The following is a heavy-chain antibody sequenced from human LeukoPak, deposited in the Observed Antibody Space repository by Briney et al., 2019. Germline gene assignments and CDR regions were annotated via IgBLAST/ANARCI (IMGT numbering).Heavy chain of an antibody. CDR1: GYTFTGYC. CDR2: INPNSGGT. D-gene: IGHD3-10*01. V-gene: IGHV1-2*06. CDR3: ARELLWFGELDDY. J-gene: IGHJ4*02. Sequence: ASVKVSCKASGYTFTGYCMHWVRQAPGQGLEWMGRINPNSGGTNYAQKFQGRVTMTRDTSISTAYMELSRLRSDDTAVYYCARELLWFGELDDYWGQGTLVTVSS.